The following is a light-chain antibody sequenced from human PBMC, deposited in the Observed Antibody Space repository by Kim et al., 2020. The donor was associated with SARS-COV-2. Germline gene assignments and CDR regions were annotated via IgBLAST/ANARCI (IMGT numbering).Light chain of an antibody. CDR3: QVWDGSDDYAV. CDR2: YDS. J-gene: IGLJ3*02. CDR1: NIGGKS. V-gene: IGLV3-21*04. Sequence: APGKTATIPCGGNNIGGKSGQWYQQKSGQAPVLVIYYDSARPSGIPDRFSGSNSGNTATLTISGVEAGDEADYYCQVWDGSDDYAVFGGGTQLTVL.